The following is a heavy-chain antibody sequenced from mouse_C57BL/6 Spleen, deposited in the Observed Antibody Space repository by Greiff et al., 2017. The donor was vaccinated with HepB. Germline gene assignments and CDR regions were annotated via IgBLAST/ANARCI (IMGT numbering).Heavy chain of an antibody. CDR2: INPNNGGT. CDR3: ARGLRGFAY. Sequence: VHVKQSGPELVKPGASVKIPCKASGYTFTDYNMDWVKQSHGKSLEWIGDINPNNGGTIYNQKFKGKATLTVDKSSSTAYMELRSLTSEDTAVYYCARGLRGFAYWGQGTLVTVSA. D-gene: IGHD2-4*01. CDR1: GYTFTDYN. V-gene: IGHV1-18*01. J-gene: IGHJ3*01.